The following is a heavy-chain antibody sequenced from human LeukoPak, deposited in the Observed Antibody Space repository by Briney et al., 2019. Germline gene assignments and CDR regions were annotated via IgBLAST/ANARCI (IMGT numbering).Heavy chain of an antibody. Sequence: GGSLRLSCAASGFTFSSYWMDWVRQAPGKGLVWVSRITNDGTSTGYADSVKGRFTISRDNAKNTLYLQMNSLRAEDTAVYYCARGLPKPFSGYSYGPPDNWGQGTLVTVSS. D-gene: IGHD5-18*01. CDR1: GFTFSSYW. CDR3: ARGLPKPFSGYSYGPPDN. J-gene: IGHJ4*02. CDR2: ITNDGTST. V-gene: IGHV3-74*01.